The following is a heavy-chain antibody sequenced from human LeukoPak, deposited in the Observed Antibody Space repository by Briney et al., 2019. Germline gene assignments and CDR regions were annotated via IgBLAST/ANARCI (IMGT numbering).Heavy chain of an antibody. CDR2: IIPIFGTA. V-gene: IGHV1-69*01. Sequence: SAKVSCEASGGTLSGYAISWVRQAPGQGLEWMGGIIPIFGTANYAQKFQGRVTITADESTSTAYIALSSLRSEDTAVYCCEINYGSGSYRFDYWGQGTLVTVSS. J-gene: IGHJ4*02. CDR3: EINYGSGSYRFDY. D-gene: IGHD3-10*01. CDR1: GGTLSGYA.